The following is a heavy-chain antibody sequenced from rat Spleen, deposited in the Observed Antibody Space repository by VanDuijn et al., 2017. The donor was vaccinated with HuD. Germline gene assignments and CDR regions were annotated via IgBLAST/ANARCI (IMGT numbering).Heavy chain of an antibody. CDR3: ARQEDYGGYSRDYFGY. Sequence: EVQLVESGGGLVQPGRSLKLSCAASGFTFSDYYMAWVRQAPKKGLEWVATISYDGSSTYYRDSVKGRFTISRDNAKSTLYLQMDSLRSEDTATYYCARQEDYGGYSRDYFGYWGQGVVVTVSS. CDR2: ISYDGSST. CDR1: GFTFSDYY. D-gene: IGHD1-11*01. V-gene: IGHV5-7*01. J-gene: IGHJ2*01.